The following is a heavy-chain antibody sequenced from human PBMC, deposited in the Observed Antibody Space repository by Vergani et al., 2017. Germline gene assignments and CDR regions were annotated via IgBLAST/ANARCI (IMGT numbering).Heavy chain of an antibody. V-gene: IGHV4-4*07. Sequence: QVQLQESGPGLVKPSETLSLTCTVSGGSISSYYWSWIRQPAGKGLEWIGRIYTSGSTNYNPSLKSRVTMSVDTSKNQFSLKLSSVTAADTAVYYCASSCSGGSCSNYYYYGMDVWGQGTTVTVSS. J-gene: IGHJ6*02. D-gene: IGHD2-15*01. CDR1: GGSISSYY. CDR2: IYTSGST. CDR3: ASSCSGGSCSNYYYYGMDV.